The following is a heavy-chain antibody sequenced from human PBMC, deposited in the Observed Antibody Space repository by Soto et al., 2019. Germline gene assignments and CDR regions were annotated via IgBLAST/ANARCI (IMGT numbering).Heavy chain of an antibody. CDR3: ARKTYSGYDGDWFDP. D-gene: IGHD5-12*01. J-gene: IGHJ5*02. CDR2: INHSGST. CDR1: GGSFSGYY. V-gene: IGHV4-34*01. Sequence: SETLSLTCAVYGGSFSGYYWSWIRQPPGKGLEWIGEINHSGSTNYNPSLKSRVTISVDTSKNQFSLKLSSVTAADTAVYYCARKTYSGYDGDWFDPWGQGTLVTVSS.